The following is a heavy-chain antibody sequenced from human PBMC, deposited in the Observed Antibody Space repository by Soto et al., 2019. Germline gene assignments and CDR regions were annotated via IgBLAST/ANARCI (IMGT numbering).Heavy chain of an antibody. J-gene: IGHJ6*02. CDR3: ARANSWDTAMVHYYYYGMDV. V-gene: IGHV4-59*01. Sequence: QVQLQESGPGLVKPSETLSLTCTVSGGSISSYYWSWIRQPPGKGLEWIGYSYYSGSTNYNPSLKSRVPISVDTSKNQVSLKLSSVTAADTAVYYCARANSWDTAMVHYYYYGMDVWGQGTTVTVSS. D-gene: IGHD5-18*01. CDR1: GGSISSYY. CDR2: SYYSGST.